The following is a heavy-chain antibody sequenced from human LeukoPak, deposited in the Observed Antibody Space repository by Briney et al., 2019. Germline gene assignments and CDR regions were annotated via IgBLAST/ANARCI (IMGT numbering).Heavy chain of an antibody. CDR3: ARDLGTAGIAVENWFDP. CDR1: GFTFSDYY. J-gene: IGHJ5*02. CDR2: IKQDGSEK. D-gene: IGHD6-19*01. V-gene: IGHV3-7*01. Sequence: GGSLRLSCAASGFTFSDYYMSWIRQAPGKGLEWVANIKQDGSEKYYVDSVKGRFTISRDNAKNSLYLQMNSLRAEDTAVYYCARDLGTAGIAVENWFDPWGQGTLVTVSS.